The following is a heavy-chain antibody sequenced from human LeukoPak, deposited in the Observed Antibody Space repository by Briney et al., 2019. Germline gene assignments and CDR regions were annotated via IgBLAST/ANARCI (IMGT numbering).Heavy chain of an antibody. Sequence: GGSLRLSCAASGFTFSSYNMNWVRQAPGKGLEWVSSISGSSSYIYYADSVKGRFTISRDNAKNSLYLQMNSLRAEDTAVYYCARGRTHDYGVDYFDYWGQRTLVTVSS. D-gene: IGHD4-17*01. J-gene: IGHJ4*02. CDR2: ISGSSSYI. CDR3: ARGRTHDYGVDYFDY. CDR1: GFTFSSYN. V-gene: IGHV3-21*01.